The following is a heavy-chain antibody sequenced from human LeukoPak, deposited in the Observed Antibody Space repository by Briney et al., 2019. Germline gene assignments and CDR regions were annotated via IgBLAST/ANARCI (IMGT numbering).Heavy chain of an antibody. Sequence: GASVKVSCKASGYTFIDYGISWVRQAPGQGLEWMGWINTNTANPMYVQGFTGRFVFSLDTSVSTAYLQISNLKAEDTAVYYCAREAPTVRGDIIPPNWFDPWGQGTLVTVSS. J-gene: IGHJ5*02. CDR2: INTNTANP. CDR3: AREAPTVRGDIIPPNWFDP. CDR1: GYTFIDYG. V-gene: IGHV7-4-1*02. D-gene: IGHD3-10*01.